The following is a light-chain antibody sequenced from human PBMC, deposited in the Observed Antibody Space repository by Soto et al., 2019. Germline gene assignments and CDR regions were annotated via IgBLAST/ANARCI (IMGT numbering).Light chain of an antibody. V-gene: IGKV3-15*01. CDR3: QHYSNWQTWT. J-gene: IGKJ1*01. Sequence: VLTQYLGTLSLSPGARALLSCSASQTVSSNLAWYQQRPGQAPRLLIYGASTRATDIPARFSGSGSETEFTLTISCLQSEDFAVYYCQHYSNWQTWTFGQGAKVAIK. CDR2: GAS. CDR1: QTVSSN.